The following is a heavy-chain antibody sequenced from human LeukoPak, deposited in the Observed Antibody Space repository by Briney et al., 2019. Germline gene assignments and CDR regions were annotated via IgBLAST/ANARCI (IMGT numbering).Heavy chain of an antibody. V-gene: IGHV3-30-3*01. J-gene: IGHJ4*02. CDR1: GFTFSSYA. CDR2: ISYDGSNK. Sequence: GGPLRLSCAASGFTFSSYAMHWVRQAPGKGLEWVAVISYDGSNKYYADSVKGRFTISRDNSKNTLYLQMNSLRAEDTAVYYCARARISWYDVGYWGQGTLVTVSS. CDR3: ARARISWYDVGY. D-gene: IGHD1-1*01.